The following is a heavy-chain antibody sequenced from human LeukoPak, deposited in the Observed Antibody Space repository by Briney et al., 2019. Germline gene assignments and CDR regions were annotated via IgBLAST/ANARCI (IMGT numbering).Heavy chain of an antibody. CDR2: INPSGGST. CDR1: GYTFTSYY. CDR3: ASCSGGSCYYLAWFDP. D-gene: IGHD2-15*01. Sequence: ASVKVSCKASGYTFTSYYMHWVRQAPGQGLEWMGIINPSGGSTSYAQKFQGRVTMTRDTSTSTVYMELSSLRSEDTAVYYCASCSGGSCYYLAWFDPWGQGTLVTVSS. J-gene: IGHJ5*02. V-gene: IGHV1-46*01.